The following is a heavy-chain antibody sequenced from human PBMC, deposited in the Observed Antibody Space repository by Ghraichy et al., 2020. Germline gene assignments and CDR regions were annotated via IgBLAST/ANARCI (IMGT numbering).Heavy chain of an antibody. D-gene: IGHD1-26*01. V-gene: IGHV4-59*01. J-gene: IGHJ4*02. CDR1: GGSISSYY. CDR3: ARGKVGASYFDY. Sequence: SETLSLTCTVSGGSISSYYWSWIRQPPGKGLEWIGYIYYSGSTNYNPSLKSRVTISVDTSKNQFSLKLSSVTAADTAVYYCARGKVGASYFDYWGQGTLVTVSS. CDR2: IYYSGST.